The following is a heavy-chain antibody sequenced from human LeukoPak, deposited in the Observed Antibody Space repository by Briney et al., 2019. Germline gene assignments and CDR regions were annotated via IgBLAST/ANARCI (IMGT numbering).Heavy chain of an antibody. J-gene: IGHJ6*02. V-gene: IGHV3-21*01. CDR2: ISDSSSYI. D-gene: IGHD3-16*01. Sequence: GGSLRLSCAASGFIFSSYSMNWVRQAPGKGLEWVSSISDSSSYIYHADSVKGRFTISRDNAKNSVYLQMNSLRAEDTATYYCTKGENGMDVWGQGTTVTVSS. CDR1: GFIFSSYS. CDR3: TKGENGMDV.